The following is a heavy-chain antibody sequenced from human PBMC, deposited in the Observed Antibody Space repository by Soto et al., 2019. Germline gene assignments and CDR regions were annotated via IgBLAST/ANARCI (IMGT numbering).Heavy chain of an antibody. CDR2: MSYGGDNK. CDR3: ARGVHTSNYDSSGFDF. CDR1: GFSLSNYG. V-gene: IGHV3-30*03. D-gene: IGHD3-22*01. J-gene: IGHJ4*02. Sequence: QVQVVESGGGVVQPGRSLGLACAASGFSLSNYGMHWVRQAPGKGLEWVAAMSYGGDNKYYADSVKGRFSISKDNSKNTLYLQMNSLGAEDTAVYYLARGVHTSNYDSSGFDFWGQGTLVTVSS.